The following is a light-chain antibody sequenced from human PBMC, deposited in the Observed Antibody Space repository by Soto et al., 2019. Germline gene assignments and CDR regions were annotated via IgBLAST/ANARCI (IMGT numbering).Light chain of an antibody. J-gene: IGKJ3*01. CDR2: GAS. Sequence: EIVLTQSPGTLSLSPGERATLSCRASQSDSSIYLAWYQQKPAQAPRLLIYGASSRATAIPDRFSGSGSGTDFTLTISRLEPEDFAVYYCQQFGSSPLFTFGPGTKVDVK. V-gene: IGKV3-20*01. CDR3: QQFGSSPLFT. CDR1: QSDSSIY.